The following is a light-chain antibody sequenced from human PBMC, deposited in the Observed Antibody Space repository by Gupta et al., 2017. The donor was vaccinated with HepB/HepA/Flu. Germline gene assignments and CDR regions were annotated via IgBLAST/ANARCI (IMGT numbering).Light chain of an antibody. Sequence: DGVLSQSPLSLPVTLGQPASISCTSSQSLVNTDGNTYFDWFHQRPGQAPRRLIYKVSNRDSGVPDSFSGSGSGTDFTLKISRGEADDFGVYYCMQEKYCPISFGQGTQMDIK. V-gene: IGKV2-30*01. CDR2: KVS. CDR1: QSLVNTDGNTY. CDR3: MQEKYCPIS. J-gene: IGKJ2*01.